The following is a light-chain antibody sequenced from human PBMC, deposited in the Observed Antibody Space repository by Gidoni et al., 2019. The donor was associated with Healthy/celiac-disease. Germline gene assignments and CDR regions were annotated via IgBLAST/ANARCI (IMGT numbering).Light chain of an antibody. CDR3: QQSYSTPYT. CDR1: QSISSY. J-gene: IGKJ2*01. V-gene: IGKV1-39*01. CDR2: AAS. Sequence: RVTITCRASQSISSYLNWYQQKPGKAPKLLIYAASSLQSGVPSRFSGSGSGTDFTLTISSLQPEDFATYYCQQSYSTPYTFGQGTKLEIK.